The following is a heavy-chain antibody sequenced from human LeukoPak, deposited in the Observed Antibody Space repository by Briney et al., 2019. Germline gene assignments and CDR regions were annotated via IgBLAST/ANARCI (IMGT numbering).Heavy chain of an antibody. CDR2: IYYSGST. V-gene: IGHV4-59*01. D-gene: IGHD3-16*02. Sequence: SETLSLTCTVSGGSISSYYWSWIRQPPGKGLEWIGYIYYSGSTNYNPSLKSRVTISVDTSKNQFFLKLSSVTAADTAVYYCARAGDYDYVWGSYRYFDYWGQGTLVTVSS. CDR1: GGSISSYY. J-gene: IGHJ4*02. CDR3: ARAGDYDYVWGSYRYFDY.